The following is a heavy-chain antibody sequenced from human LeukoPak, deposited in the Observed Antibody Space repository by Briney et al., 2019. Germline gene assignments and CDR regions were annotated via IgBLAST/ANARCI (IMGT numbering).Heavy chain of an antibody. CDR2: INTKTGRT. J-gene: IGHJ5*02. CDR1: GYTFTDYY. Sequence: GASVTVSCKTSGYTFTDYYIHWVRQAPGQGLEWMGWINTKTGRTSSARKFQGRVTMTRDPSITTVYMDMAWLTSDDTAIYFCARADFIDAGPYLIAPWGPGTLVTVSS. D-gene: IGHD3-3*01. CDR3: ARADFIDAGPYLIAP. V-gene: IGHV1-2*02.